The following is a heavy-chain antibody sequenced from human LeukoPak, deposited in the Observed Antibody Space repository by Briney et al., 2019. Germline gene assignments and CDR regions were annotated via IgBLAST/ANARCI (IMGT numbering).Heavy chain of an antibody. J-gene: IGHJ4*02. CDR3: ARGDHYIVGATTRDFDY. D-gene: IGHD1-26*01. CDR1: GYTFTSYD. CDR2: MNPNSGNT. V-gene: IGHV1-8*03. Sequence: ASVKVSCKASGYTFTSYDINWVRQATGQGLEWMGWMNPNSGNTGYAQKFQGRVTITRNTSISTAYMELSSLRSEDTAVYYCARGDHYIVGATTRDFDYWGQGTLVTVSS.